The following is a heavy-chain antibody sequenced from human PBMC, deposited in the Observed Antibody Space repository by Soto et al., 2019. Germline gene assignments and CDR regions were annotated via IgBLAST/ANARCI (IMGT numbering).Heavy chain of an antibody. Sequence: ASVKVSCKASGYTFTSYGISWVRQAPGQRLEWMGWISAYNGTTNYAQKLQGRVTMTTDTSTSTAYMELRSLRSDDTAVYYCARNGYCSGRSCDHYWGQRTLVTVSS. CDR2: ISAYNGTT. V-gene: IGHV1-18*01. CDR1: GYTFTSYG. CDR3: ARNGYCSGRSCDHY. D-gene: IGHD2-15*01. J-gene: IGHJ4*02.